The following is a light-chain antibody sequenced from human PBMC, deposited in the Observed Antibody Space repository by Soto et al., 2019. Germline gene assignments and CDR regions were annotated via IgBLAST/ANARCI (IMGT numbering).Light chain of an antibody. V-gene: IGLV1-47*01. CDR3: SAYTARSTLV. J-gene: IGLJ3*02. CDR1: SSNIENNY. CDR2: RSN. Sequence: QSVLTQPPSASGTPGQRVTISCSGSSSNIENNYVYWYQQLPGTAPKLLIYRSNQRPSGVPDRFSGSKSGTSASLAISGLQPEDEGDYYCSAYTARSTLVFGGGTKVTVL.